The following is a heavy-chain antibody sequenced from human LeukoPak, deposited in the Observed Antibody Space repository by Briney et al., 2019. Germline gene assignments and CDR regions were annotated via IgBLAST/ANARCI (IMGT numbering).Heavy chain of an antibody. CDR3: ARVVVPAADGIDY. V-gene: IGHV1-2*02. D-gene: IGHD2-2*01. Sequence: ASVKVSCKASGYTFTGYYMHWVRPAPGQGLEWMGWINPNSGGTNYAQKFQGRVTMTRDTSISTAYMELSRLRSGDTAVYYCARVVVPAADGIDYWGQGTLVTVSS. CDR1: GYTFTGYY. J-gene: IGHJ4*02. CDR2: INPNSGGT.